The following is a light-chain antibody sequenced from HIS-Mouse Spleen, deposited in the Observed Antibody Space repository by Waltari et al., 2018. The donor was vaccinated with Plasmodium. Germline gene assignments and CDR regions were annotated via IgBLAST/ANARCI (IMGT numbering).Light chain of an antibody. CDR3: YSTDSSGNHRV. CDR2: EDS. V-gene: IGLV3-10*01. J-gene: IGLJ3*02. Sequence: SYELTQPPSVSVSPGQTARITCSGDALPKKYAYWYQQKSGQAPVLVIYEDSKRPSGIPERLLGSRSGTMATLTISGAQVEDEADYYCYSTDSSGNHRVFGGGTKLTVL. CDR1: ALPKKY.